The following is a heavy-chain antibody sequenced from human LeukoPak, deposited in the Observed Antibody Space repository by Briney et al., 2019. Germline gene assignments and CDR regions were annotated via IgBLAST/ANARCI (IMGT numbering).Heavy chain of an antibody. V-gene: IGHV4-59*08. Sequence: PSETLSLTCTLSGGSISNFYWSWIRQSPEKGLEWVGQIHYSGSTTYNPSLESRITISVDTSENQSSLKLSSVTAADTAIYYCARRGSHYYYYMDVWGKGTTVTVSS. CDR3: ARRGSHYYYYMDV. CDR2: IHYSGST. D-gene: IGHD6-6*01. J-gene: IGHJ6*03. CDR1: GGSISNFY.